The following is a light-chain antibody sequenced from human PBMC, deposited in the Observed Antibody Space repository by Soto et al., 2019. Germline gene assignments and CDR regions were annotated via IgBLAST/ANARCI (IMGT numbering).Light chain of an antibody. CDR2: DVS. J-gene: IGLJ1*01. Sequence: ALNQPSSLYGSPGPAFPLSLPRTSRYVGAYNYVSWYQHHPGKVPRLMIFDVSNRPSGVSNRFSGSKSGNTASLTISGLQAEDEADYYCCSYSRSSPYVFGAGTKVTVL. CDR1: SRYVGAYNY. CDR3: CSYSRSSPYV. V-gene: IGLV2-14*03.